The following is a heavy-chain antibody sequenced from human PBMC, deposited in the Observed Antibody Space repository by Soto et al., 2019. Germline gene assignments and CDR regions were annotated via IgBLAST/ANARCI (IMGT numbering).Heavy chain of an antibody. CDR2: IYYSGST. CDR1: GGSISSSSYY. Sequence: SETLSLTCTVSGGSISSSSYYWGWIRQPPGKGLEWIGSIYYSGSTYYNPSLKSRVTISVDTSKNQFSLKLSSVTAADTAVYYCARLMVRGVIFDYWGQGTLVTVSS. V-gene: IGHV4-39*01. D-gene: IGHD3-10*01. J-gene: IGHJ4*02. CDR3: ARLMVRGVIFDY.